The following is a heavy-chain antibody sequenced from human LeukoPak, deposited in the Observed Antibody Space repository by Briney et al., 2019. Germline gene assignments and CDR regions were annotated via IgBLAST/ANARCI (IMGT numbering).Heavy chain of an antibody. V-gene: IGHV4-59*01. CDR3: ARGSITIFGVVTYGWFDP. CDR2: IYYSGST. CDR1: GGSIGSYY. Sequence: SETLSLTFTVSGGSIGSYYWSWIRQPPGKGLEWIGYIYYSGSTNYNPSLKSRVTISVDTSKNQFSLKLSSVTAADTAVYYCARGSITIFGVVTYGWFDPWGQGALVTVSS. D-gene: IGHD3-3*01. J-gene: IGHJ5*02.